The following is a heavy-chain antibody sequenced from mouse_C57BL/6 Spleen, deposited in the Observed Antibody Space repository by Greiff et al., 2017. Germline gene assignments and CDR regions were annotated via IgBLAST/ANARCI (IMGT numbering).Heavy chain of an antibody. CDR1: GYTFTDYY. Sequence: EVQLQQSGPELVKPGASVKISCKASGYTFTDYYMNWVKQSHGKSLEWIGDINPNNGGTSYNQKFKGKATLTVDKSSSTAYMELRSLTSEDSAVYYCERALLSLRRFDSWGQGSTLTVSS. J-gene: IGHJ2*01. D-gene: IGHD2-9*01. V-gene: IGHV1-26*01. CDR2: INPNNGGT. CDR3: ERALLSLRRFDS.